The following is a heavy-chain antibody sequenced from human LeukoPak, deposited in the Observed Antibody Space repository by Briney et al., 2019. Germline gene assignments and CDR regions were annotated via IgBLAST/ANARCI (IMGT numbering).Heavy chain of an antibody. Sequence: GGSLRLPCATSGFSFTDYLMNWVRQAPGKGLEWISNIRTTAEGAKYAYYADSVKGRVTISRDDGKNTLYLHMNSLRDDDTAVYYCATDQRYAFDYWGQGILVTVSS. J-gene: IGHJ4*02. V-gene: IGHV3-48*02. D-gene: IGHD3-9*01. CDR2: IRTTAEGAKYA. CDR3: ATDQRYAFDY. CDR1: GFSFTDYL.